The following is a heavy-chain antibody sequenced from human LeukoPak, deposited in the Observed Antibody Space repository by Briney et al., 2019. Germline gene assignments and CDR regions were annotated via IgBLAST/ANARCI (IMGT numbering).Heavy chain of an antibody. D-gene: IGHD3-22*01. V-gene: IGHV1-46*01. CDR2: INPSGGST. Sequence: GASVKVSCKASGYTFTSYGISWVGQAPGQGLEWMGIINPSGGSTYYAQKFQGRVTMTRDMSTSTVYMELSSLRSEDTALYYCATGSHVRVYDSNPYYGHYWGQGTLVTVSS. J-gene: IGHJ4*02. CDR3: ATGSHVRVYDSNPYYGHY. CDR1: GYTFTSYG.